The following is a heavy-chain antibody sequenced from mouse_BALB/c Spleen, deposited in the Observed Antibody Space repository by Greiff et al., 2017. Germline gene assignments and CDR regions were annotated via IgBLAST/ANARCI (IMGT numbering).Heavy chain of an antibody. Sequence: EVKLQESGPGLVKPSQSLSLTCTVTGYSITSDYAWYWIRQCPGNILEWMGYISYSGSTSYNQSLKSRISITRDTSKNQFFMQLNSVTTEDTATSYCARSGYSYWGQGTLVTVSA. CDR1: GYSITSDYA. D-gene: IGHD3-1*01. CDR3: ARSGYSY. CDR2: ISYSGST. V-gene: IGHV3-2*02. J-gene: IGHJ3*01.